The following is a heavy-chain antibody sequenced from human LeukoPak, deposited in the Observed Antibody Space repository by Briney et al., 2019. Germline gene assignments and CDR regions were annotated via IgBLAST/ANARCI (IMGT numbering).Heavy chain of an antibody. CDR2: IYYSGST. CDR1: GGSISSSSYY. Sequence: SETLSLTCTVSGGSISSSSYYWGWIRQPPGKGLEWIGNIYYSGSTYYNPSLKSRVTISVDTSKNQFSLKLSSVTAADTAVYYCAREDGVYNWNPFPEGDFDYWGQGTLVTVSS. CDR3: AREDGVYNWNPFPEGDFDY. D-gene: IGHD1-20*01. J-gene: IGHJ4*02. V-gene: IGHV4-39*02.